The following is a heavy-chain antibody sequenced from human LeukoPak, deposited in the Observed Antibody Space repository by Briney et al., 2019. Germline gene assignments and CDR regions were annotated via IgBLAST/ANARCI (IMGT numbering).Heavy chain of an antibody. D-gene: IGHD6-19*01. V-gene: IGHV3-30*18. CDR2: ISYDGSNK. Sequence: GGSLRLSCAASGFTFSSYGMHWVRQAPGKGLEWVAVISYDGSNKYYADSVKGRFTISRDNSKNTLYLQMNSLRAEDTAVYYCAKVPYSSGWYPPSGRSDEYFQHWGQGTLVTVSS. CDR1: GFTFSSYG. J-gene: IGHJ1*01. CDR3: AKVPYSSGWYPPSGRSDEYFQH.